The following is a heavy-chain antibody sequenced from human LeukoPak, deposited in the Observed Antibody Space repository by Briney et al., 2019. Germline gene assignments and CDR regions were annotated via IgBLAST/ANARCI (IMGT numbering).Heavy chain of an antibody. CDR2: ISGSDGTT. Sequence: GGSLRLSCAASGFTSSNYAMSWVRQAPGKGLEWVSGISGSDGTTYYADSVKGRFTISRDNSKNTLFLQMNTLRVEDTAVYYCVKDFPRGYRDYWGQGTLVTVSS. D-gene: IGHD5-18*01. CDR1: GFTSSNYA. V-gene: IGHV3-23*01. J-gene: IGHJ4*02. CDR3: VKDFPRGYRDY.